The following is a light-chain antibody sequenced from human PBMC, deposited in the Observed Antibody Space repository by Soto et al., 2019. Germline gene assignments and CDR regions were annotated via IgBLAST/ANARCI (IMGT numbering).Light chain of an antibody. CDR2: GAS. CDR3: QQYGSTPLT. V-gene: IGKV3-20*01. CDR1: QSVSRNY. Sequence: EIVLTQSPGTLSLSPGGRATLSCRASQSVSRNYVARYQQKPGQSPRLLIYGASNRASGIPDRFSGSASGADFTLSIARLEPEDFAMYYCQQYGSTPLTFGGGTKVEIK. J-gene: IGKJ4*01.